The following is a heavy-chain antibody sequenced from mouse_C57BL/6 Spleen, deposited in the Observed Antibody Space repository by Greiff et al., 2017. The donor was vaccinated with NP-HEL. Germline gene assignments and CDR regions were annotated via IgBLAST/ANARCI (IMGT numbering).Heavy chain of an antibody. CDR3: AREGDYDGGSYFGY. V-gene: IGHV1-72*01. Sequence: QVQLKQPGAELVKPGASVKLSCKASGYTFTSYWMHWVKQRPGRGLEWIGRIDPNSGGTKYNEKFKSKATLTVDKPSSTAYMQLSSLTSEDSAVYYCAREGDYDGGSYFGYWGQGTTLTVSS. CDR1: GYTFTSYW. D-gene: IGHD2-4*01. CDR2: IDPNSGGT. J-gene: IGHJ2*01.